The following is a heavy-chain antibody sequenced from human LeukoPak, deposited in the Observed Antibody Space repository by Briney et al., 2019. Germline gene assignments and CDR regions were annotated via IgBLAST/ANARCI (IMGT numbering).Heavy chain of an antibody. CDR1: GGSFSTSY. CDR3: ARAGGYSGYASN. V-gene: IGHV4-59*01. J-gene: IGHJ4*02. Sequence: SETLSLTCTVSGGSFSTSYWSWIRQFPGKGLEWIGYIYYSGSTYYNPPLQSRVTISLDTSKNKFSLNLTSVNVADTAVYYCARAGGYSGYASNWGQGTLVTVSS. CDR2: IYYSGST. D-gene: IGHD5-12*01.